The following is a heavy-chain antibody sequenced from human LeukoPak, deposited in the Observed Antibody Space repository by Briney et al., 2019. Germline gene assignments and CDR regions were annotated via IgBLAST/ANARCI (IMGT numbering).Heavy chain of an antibody. J-gene: IGHJ4*02. CDR2: IYIGGNT. CDR3: ASGGIDMVRGGYYFDY. CDR1: GFTVIANY. D-gene: IGHD3-10*01. V-gene: IGHV3-53*01. Sequence: GGSLRLSCAASGFTVIANYMSWVRQAPGKGLEWVSVIYIGGNTYYADSVKGRFTISRDNSKNTLYLQMNSLRAEDTAVYYCASGGIDMVRGGYYFDYWGQGTLVTVSS.